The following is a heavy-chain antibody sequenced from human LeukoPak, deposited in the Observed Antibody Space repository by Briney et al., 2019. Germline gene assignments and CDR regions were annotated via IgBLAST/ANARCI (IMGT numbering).Heavy chain of an antibody. CDR1: GYTFTSYG. CDR3: ARVVSLWFRELPIQIDY. V-gene: IGHV1-18*01. J-gene: IGHJ4*02. D-gene: IGHD3-10*01. CDR2: ISAYNGNT. Sequence: ASVKVSCKASGYTFTSYGISWVRQAPGQGLEWMGWISAYNGNTNYAQKLQGRVTMTTDTSTSTAYMELRSLRSDDTAVYYCARVVSLWFRELPIQIDYWGQGTLVTVSS.